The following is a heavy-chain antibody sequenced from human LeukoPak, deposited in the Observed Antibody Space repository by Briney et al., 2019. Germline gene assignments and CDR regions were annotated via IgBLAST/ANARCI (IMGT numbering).Heavy chain of an antibody. V-gene: IGHV1-46*01. D-gene: IGHD2-21*02. CDR1: GYTFTSYY. J-gene: IGHJ4*02. Sequence: ASVKVSCKASGYTFTSYYMHWVRQAPGQGFEWMGIINPSGGSTSYAQKFQGRVTMTRDTSTSTVYMELSSLRSEDTAVYYCARAGRPNIVVVTAADYWGQGTLVTVSS. CDR3: ARAGRPNIVVVTAADY. CDR2: INPSGGST.